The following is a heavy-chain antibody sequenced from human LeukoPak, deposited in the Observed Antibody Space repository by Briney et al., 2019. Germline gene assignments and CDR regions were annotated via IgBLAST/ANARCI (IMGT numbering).Heavy chain of an antibody. Sequence: SETLSLTCAVYGGSFSGYYWSWIRQPPGKGLEWIGEINHSGSTNYNPSLKSRVTISVDTSKNQFSLKPSSVTAADTSVYYCARVGSWYGKYFQHWGQGTLVTVSS. CDR3: ARVGSWYGKYFQH. CDR2: INHSGST. J-gene: IGHJ1*01. CDR1: GGSFSGYY. D-gene: IGHD6-13*01. V-gene: IGHV4-34*01.